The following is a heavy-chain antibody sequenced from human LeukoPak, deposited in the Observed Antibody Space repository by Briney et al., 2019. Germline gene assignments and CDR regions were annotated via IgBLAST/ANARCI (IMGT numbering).Heavy chain of an antibody. D-gene: IGHD6-13*01. CDR3: ARDHSSIWDNWSDP. CDR2: IKKDGSEK. Sequence: HPGGSLRLSCAASGFTFSTYWMNWVRQAPGKGLEWVASIKKDGSEKYYVDSVRGRFTISRDNAKNSLYLQMNSLRTEDTAVYYCARDHSSIWDNWSDPWGQGTLVTVSS. J-gene: IGHJ5*02. V-gene: IGHV3-7*01. CDR1: GFTFSTYW.